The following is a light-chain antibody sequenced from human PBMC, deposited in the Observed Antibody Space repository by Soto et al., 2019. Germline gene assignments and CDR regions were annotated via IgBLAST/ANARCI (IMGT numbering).Light chain of an antibody. J-gene: IGLJ1*01. CDR3: SSYAGSSNV. V-gene: IGLV2-8*01. Sequence: SALTPPPSASGPPGQSVAISCTGTSRDVGGSHYVSWYQQHPGKKPKLIIYEVNKRHSGVPDRFSGSKSGNTASLTVSGLQAEDEADYYCSSYAGSSNVFGTGTKVTVL. CDR2: EVN. CDR1: SRDVGGSHY.